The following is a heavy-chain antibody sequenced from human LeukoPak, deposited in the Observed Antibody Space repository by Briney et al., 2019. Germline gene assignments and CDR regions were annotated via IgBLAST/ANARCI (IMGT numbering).Heavy chain of an antibody. CDR2: IYYRGST. CDR1: GGSISSYY. CDR3: ASSITMVRGDDAFDI. Sequence: SETLSLTCTVSGGSISSYYWSWIRQPPGKGLEWIGYIYYRGSTNYNPSLKSRVTISVDTSKNQFSLKLSSVTAADTAVYYCASSITMVRGDDAFDIWGQGTMVTVSS. J-gene: IGHJ3*02. V-gene: IGHV4-59*01. D-gene: IGHD3-10*01.